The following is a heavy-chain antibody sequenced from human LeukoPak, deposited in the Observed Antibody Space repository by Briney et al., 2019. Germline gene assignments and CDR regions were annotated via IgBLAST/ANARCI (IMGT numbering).Heavy chain of an antibody. CDR3: ARGSHPVTGTLGGYFDP. D-gene: IGHD6-19*01. V-gene: IGHV4-38-2*02. CDR1: SYSINSNYY. J-gene: IGHJ4*02. Sequence: SETLSLICSVSSYSINSNYYWGWIRQSPGKGLEWIGSIYHTGSTYYNPSLKSRVTISLDASNKQFSLRLSSVTAADTAVYYCARGSHPVTGTLGGYFDPWGQGTLVTVSS. CDR2: IYHTGST.